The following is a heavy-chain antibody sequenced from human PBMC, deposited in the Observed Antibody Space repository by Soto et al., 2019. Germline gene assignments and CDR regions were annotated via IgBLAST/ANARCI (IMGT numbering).Heavy chain of an antibody. CDR3: ARHKSSGYSYGYDYYYGMDV. D-gene: IGHD5-18*01. CDR2: IYPGDSDT. V-gene: IGHV5-51*01. Sequence: GESLKITFKDSRYSFTSYWIGWFLQMLRKCLYCMGIIYPGDSDTRYSPSFQGQVTISADKSISTAYLQWSSLKASDTAMYYCARHKSSGYSYGYDYYYGMDVWGQGTTVTVSS. J-gene: IGHJ6*02. CDR1: RYSFTSYW.